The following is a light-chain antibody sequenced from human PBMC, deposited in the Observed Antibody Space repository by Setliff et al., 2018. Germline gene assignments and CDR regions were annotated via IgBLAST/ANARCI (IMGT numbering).Light chain of an antibody. J-gene: IGLJ1*01. V-gene: IGLV2-14*01. CDR3: SSYTSSSTRV. CDR2: EVS. CDR1: SSDVGYYNY. Sequence: QSVLTQPVSVSGSPGQSITISCTGTSSDVGYYNYVSWYQQHPGKAPKLMIYEVSNRPSGVSNRFSGSKSGNTASLTISGLQAEDEADYYCSSYTSSSTRVFGTGTKVTVL.